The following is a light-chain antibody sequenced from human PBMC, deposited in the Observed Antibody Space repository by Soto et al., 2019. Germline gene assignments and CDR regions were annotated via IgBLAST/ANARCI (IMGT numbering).Light chain of an antibody. CDR2: AAS. CDR3: QQYNSYSGYT. Sequence: DIQLTQSPSFLSASVGDRVTITCRASQDIRSYLAWYQQKPGKAPKLLIAAASTLQGGVPSRFSGSGSGTEFTLTISSLQPDDFANYYCQQYNSYSGYTFGQGTKVDIK. J-gene: IGKJ2*01. V-gene: IGKV1-9*01. CDR1: QDIRSY.